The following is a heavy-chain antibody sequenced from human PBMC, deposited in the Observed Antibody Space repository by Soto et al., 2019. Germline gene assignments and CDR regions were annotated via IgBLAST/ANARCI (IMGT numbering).Heavy chain of an antibody. CDR3: ASGYGGNSFGVYFEY. CDR1: RFTFSDYY. D-gene: IGHD4-17*01. CDR2: IRSSGNTI. Sequence: QVQLVESGGGLVKPGGSLRLSCAASRFTFSDYYMSWIRQAPGKGLEWVSYIRSSGNTIYYADSVKGRFTISRDNAKNSLYLQLNGLRAEDTALYYCASGYGGNSFGVYFEYWGQGTLVTVSS. J-gene: IGHJ4*02. V-gene: IGHV3-11*01.